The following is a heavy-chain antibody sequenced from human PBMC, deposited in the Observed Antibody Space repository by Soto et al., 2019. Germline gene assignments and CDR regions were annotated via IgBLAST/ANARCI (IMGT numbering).Heavy chain of an antibody. CDR1: GASLSGRY. J-gene: IGHJ6*02. D-gene: IGHD3-10*01. CDR2: IYNSGST. V-gene: IGHV4-59*11. Sequence: SETLSLTCTVSGASLSGRYWNWVRQPPGQGLEWIGNIYNSGSTKYNSSLKSRVIISLDTSKNQVSLSLNSVTATDTAVYYCTRGFGAGMDVWGQGTTVTVS. CDR3: TRGFGAGMDV.